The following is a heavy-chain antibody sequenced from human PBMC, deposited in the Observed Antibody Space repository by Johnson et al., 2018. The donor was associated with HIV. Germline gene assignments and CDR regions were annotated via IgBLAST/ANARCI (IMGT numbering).Heavy chain of an antibody. D-gene: IGHD4-23*01. Sequence: VQLVESGGGLVQPGGSLRLSCAASGFTVSSNYMSWVRQAPGTGLEWVSVIYSGGTTYYADSVKGRFTISRDNSKNTLYLQMNSLRAEDTAVYYCASASTVVDAFDIWGQGTMVTVSS. CDR3: ASASTVVDAFDI. V-gene: IGHV3-66*01. J-gene: IGHJ3*02. CDR1: GFTVSSNY. CDR2: IYSGGTT.